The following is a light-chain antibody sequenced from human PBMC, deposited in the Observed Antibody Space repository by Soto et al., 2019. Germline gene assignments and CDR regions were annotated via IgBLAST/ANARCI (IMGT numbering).Light chain of an antibody. Sequence: EVLLTQSPCTLSLSPGERATLSCRASQGFSSRYLAWYQQKPGQAPRLLIYGASTRATGVPDRFSGSGSGTDFTLTISRLEPEDFALYYCQQYHTSPLTFGQGTKVDI. J-gene: IGKJ1*01. CDR1: QGFSSRY. V-gene: IGKV3-20*01. CDR3: QQYHTSPLT. CDR2: GAS.